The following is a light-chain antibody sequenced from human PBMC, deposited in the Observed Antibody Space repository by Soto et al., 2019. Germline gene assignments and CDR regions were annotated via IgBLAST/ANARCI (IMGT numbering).Light chain of an antibody. CDR3: QTWGTGNV. Sequence: QPVLTQSPSASASLGASVKLTCTLSSGHSSYAIAWHQQQPEKGPRYLIKLNSDGSHSKGDGIPDRFSGSSSGAERYLTISSLQYEDEADYYCQTWGTGNVFGGGTKLTVL. CDR1: SGHSSYA. CDR2: LNSDGSH. V-gene: IGLV4-69*01. J-gene: IGLJ2*01.